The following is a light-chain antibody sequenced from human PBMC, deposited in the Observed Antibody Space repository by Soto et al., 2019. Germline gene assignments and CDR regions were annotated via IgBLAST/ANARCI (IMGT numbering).Light chain of an antibody. CDR2: GAS. Sequence: EILLPESQSPLALSVGQNYLPPWWASQSVSNNYLAWYQQKPGQAPRLLIYGASNRATGIPDRFSGSGSGTDFTLTISRLEPEDFAVYYCQQYGSSGTFGQGTKVDNK. J-gene: IGKJ1*01. CDR1: QSVSNNY. CDR3: QQYGSSGT. V-gene: IGKV3-20*01.